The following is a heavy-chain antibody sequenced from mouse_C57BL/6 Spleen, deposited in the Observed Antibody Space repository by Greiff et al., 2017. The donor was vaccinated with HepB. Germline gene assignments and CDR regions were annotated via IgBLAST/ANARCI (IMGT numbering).Heavy chain of an antibody. CDR1: GYTFTSYW. CDR3: ARAPPYYVSSFDY. Sequence: VQLQQPGAELVMPGASVKLSCKASGYTFTSYWMPWVKQRPGQGLEWIGEIDPSDSYTNYNQKFKGKSTLTVNKSSSTALLQLSSLSSEDSAVYYCARAPPYYVSSFDYWGQGTTLTVSS. J-gene: IGHJ2*01. CDR2: IDPSDSYT. V-gene: IGHV1-69*01. D-gene: IGHD1-1*01.